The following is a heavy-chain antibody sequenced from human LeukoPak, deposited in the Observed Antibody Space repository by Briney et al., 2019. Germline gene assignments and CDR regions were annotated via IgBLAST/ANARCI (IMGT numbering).Heavy chain of an antibody. CDR1: GFTFSSYS. V-gene: IGHV3-21*01. CDR2: ISSSSSYI. J-gene: IGHJ3*02. Sequence: GGSLRLSCAASGFTFSSYSMNWVRQAPGKGLEWVSSISSSSSYIYYADSVKGRFTISRDNAKNSLYLQMNSLRAEYTAVNHCARVPGTAMVGDAFDIWGQGTMVTVSS. D-gene: IGHD5-18*01. CDR3: ARVPGTAMVGDAFDI.